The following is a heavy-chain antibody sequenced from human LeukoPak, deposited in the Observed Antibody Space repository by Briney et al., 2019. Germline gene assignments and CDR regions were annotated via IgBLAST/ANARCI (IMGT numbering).Heavy chain of an antibody. V-gene: IGHV4-39*01. J-gene: IGHJ6*03. CDR3: ARGIRSYYYYMDV. CDR2: IYYSGST. Sequence: SETLSLTCTVSGDSISSSSYYWGWIRQPPGKGLQWIGTIYYSGSTYYNPSLKSRVTISVDTSKNQFSLKLSSVTAVDTAVYYCARGIRSYYYYMDVWGKGTTVTISS. CDR1: GDSISSSSYY. D-gene: IGHD3-3*02.